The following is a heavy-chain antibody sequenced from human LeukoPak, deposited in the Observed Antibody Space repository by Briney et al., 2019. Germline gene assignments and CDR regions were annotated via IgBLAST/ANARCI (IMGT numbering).Heavy chain of an antibody. D-gene: IGHD3-10*01. J-gene: IGHJ4*02. V-gene: IGHV3-9*01. CDR1: GFTFSSYA. Sequence: GGSLRLSCAASGFTFSSYAMSWVRQAPGKGLEWVSGLNWNSGGIVYADPVKGRFTISRDNAKGSLYLQMNSLRTEDTAFYCAKDKAQAYYASGSLVLWGQGTLVTVSS. CDR3: AKDKAQAYYASGSLVL. CDR2: LNWNSGGI.